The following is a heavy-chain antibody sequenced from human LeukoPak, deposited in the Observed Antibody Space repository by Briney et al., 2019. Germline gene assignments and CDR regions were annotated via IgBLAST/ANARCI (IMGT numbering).Heavy chain of an antibody. CDR1: GFIFKNYW. Sequence: GGSPRLSCVGTGFIFKNYWMHWVRQAPGKGLEWVSRLKTDGSRTNYADSVKGRFTISRDNTKNTVYLQMNSLRDEDTAVYYCSRDHPGSNSLDHWGQGTLVTVSS. CDR3: SRDHPGSNSLDH. J-gene: IGHJ4*02. D-gene: IGHD1-1*01. V-gene: IGHV3-74*01. CDR2: LKTDGSRT.